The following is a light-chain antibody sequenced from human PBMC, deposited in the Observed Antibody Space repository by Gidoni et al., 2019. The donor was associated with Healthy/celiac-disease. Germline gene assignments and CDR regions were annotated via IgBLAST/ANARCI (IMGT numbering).Light chain of an antibody. V-gene: IGLV2-11*01. Sequence: QSALTQPRTVSGFPGQSVTITCTGTSSDVGGYNYVSWCQQHPGKAPKLMIYDVSKRPSGVPDRFSGSKSGNTASLTISGLQAEDEADYYCCSYAGSYTYVFGTGTKVTVL. CDR3: CSYAGSYTYV. J-gene: IGLJ1*01. CDR2: DVS. CDR1: SSDVGGYNY.